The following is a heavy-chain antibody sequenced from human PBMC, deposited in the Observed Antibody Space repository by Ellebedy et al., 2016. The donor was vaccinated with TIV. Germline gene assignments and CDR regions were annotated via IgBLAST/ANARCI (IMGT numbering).Heavy chain of an antibody. CDR3: ARKVNYGDYVDV. D-gene: IGHD4/OR15-4a*01. CDR2: ISYSGNT. V-gene: IGHV4-39*01. Sequence: SETLSLTXTVSGDPIDTFNYYWGWVRQPPGKELEWIGSISYSGNTFYKPSLQSRVTISLDTSRNRFSLRLTSMTAADTAIYHCARKVNYGDYVDVWGRGITVTVSS. J-gene: IGHJ6*03. CDR1: GDPIDTFNYY.